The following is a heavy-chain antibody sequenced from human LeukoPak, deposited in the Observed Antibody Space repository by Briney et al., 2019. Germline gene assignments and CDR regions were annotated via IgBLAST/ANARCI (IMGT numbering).Heavy chain of an antibody. CDR1: GGTFSSYT. Sequence: ASVKVSCKASGGTFSSYTISWVRQAPGQGLEWMGRIIPIFGIANYAQKFQGRVTITADKSTSTAYMELSSLRSEDTAVYYCASSPYYSYGCGRFDYWGQGTLVTVSS. V-gene: IGHV1-69*02. CDR3: ASSPYYSYGCGRFDY. CDR2: IIPIFGIA. D-gene: IGHD5-18*01. J-gene: IGHJ4*02.